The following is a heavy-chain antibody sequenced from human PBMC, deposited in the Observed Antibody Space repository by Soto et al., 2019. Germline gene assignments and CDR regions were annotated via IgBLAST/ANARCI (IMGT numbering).Heavy chain of an antibody. V-gene: IGHV1-69*06. J-gene: IGHJ5*02. Sequence: QVQLVQSGAEVKKPGSSVKVSCKASEDTLSSYAISWVRQAPGQGLEWIGGIIPFSGTANYAQKFQGRVTITADKSTSTAYMELSSLRSEDTAVYYCVREGYYDSSGYYPGWFDLWGQGTLVTVSA. CDR2: IIPFSGTA. CDR3: VREGYYDSSGYYPGWFDL. CDR1: EDTLSSYA. D-gene: IGHD3-22*01.